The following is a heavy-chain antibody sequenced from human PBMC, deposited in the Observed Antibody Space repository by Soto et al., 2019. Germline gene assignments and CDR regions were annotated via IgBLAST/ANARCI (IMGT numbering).Heavy chain of an antibody. CDR1: GGTFSSYS. Sequence: QVQLVQSGAEVKKPGSSVKVSCKASGGTFSSYSINWVRQAPGQGLEWMGEIIPIFGTANYAQKFQGRVTMTADESTSTVYMELSSLRSEDTDVYYCARDGGRHSGGIDYWGQGTLVTVSS. J-gene: IGHJ4*02. D-gene: IGHD1-26*01. CDR2: IIPIFGTA. CDR3: ARDGGRHSGGIDY. V-gene: IGHV1-69*01.